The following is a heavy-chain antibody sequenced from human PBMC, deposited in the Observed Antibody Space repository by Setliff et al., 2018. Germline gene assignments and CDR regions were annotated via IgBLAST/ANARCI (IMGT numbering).Heavy chain of an antibody. CDR3: ARERPRGYSYGYDYYYYGMDV. J-gene: IGHJ6*02. CDR1: GYTFTSYA. D-gene: IGHD5-18*01. CDR2: INPSGGST. Sequence: ASVKVSCKASGYTFTSYAMHWVRQATGQGLEWMGIINPSGGSTTYAQKFQGRVTMTGDTSTSTAYMELSSLRSEDTAVYYCARERPRGYSYGYDYYYYGMDVWGQGTTVTVSS. V-gene: IGHV1-46*01.